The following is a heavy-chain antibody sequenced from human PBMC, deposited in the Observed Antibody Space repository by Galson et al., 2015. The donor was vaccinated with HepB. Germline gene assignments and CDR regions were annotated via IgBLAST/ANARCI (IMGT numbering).Heavy chain of an antibody. CDR3: ARVYYESSGSYSEYYFDH. D-gene: IGHD3-22*01. V-gene: IGHV3-33*01. CDR2: IRYDGFSK. Sequence: SLRLSCAASGFSFSTYVMHWVRQAPGKGLEWVAVIRYDGFSKYYADSVKGRFTISRDNSKSTLYLQMNSLRAEDTAVYYCARVYYESSGSYSEYYFDHWGQGTLVTVSS. CDR1: GFSFSTYV. J-gene: IGHJ4*02.